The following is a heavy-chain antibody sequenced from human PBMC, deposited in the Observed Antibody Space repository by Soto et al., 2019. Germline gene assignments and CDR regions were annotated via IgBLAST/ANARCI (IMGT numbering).Heavy chain of an antibody. D-gene: IGHD2-2*01. Sequence: PGESLKISCKGSGYSFTSYWIGWVRQMPGKGLEWMGIIYPGDSDTRYSPSFQGQVTISADKSISTAYLQWSSLKASDTAMYYCARQRGCSSTSCSYFDYWGQGTLVTVSS. CDR1: GYSFTSYW. CDR3: ARQRGCSSTSCSYFDY. V-gene: IGHV5-51*01. CDR2: IYPGDSDT. J-gene: IGHJ4*02.